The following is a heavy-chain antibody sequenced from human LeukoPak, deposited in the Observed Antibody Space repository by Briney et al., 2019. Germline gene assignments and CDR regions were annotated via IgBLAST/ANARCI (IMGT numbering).Heavy chain of an antibody. CDR2: INWNGGST. Sequence: GGSLRLSCAASGFTFDDYGMSWVRQAPGKGLEWVSGINWNGGSTGYAASVKGRFTISRDNAKNSLYLQMNSLRAEDTALYYCARAGSIGRYSYGYVGYWGQGTLVTVSS. CDR3: ARAGSIGRYSYGYVGY. CDR1: GFTFDDYG. D-gene: IGHD5-18*01. V-gene: IGHV3-20*04. J-gene: IGHJ4*02.